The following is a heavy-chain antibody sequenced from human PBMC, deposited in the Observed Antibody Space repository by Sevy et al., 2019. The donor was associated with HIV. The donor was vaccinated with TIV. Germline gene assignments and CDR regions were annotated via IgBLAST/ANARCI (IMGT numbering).Heavy chain of an antibody. CDR2: ISGSGGRT. CDR1: GFTFSSYA. J-gene: IGHJ4*02. CDR3: ANLGTSYYESSSYYYQAPFDY. Sequence: RGSLRLSCAASGFTFSSYAMSWVRQAPGKGLEWVSGISGSGGRTYYADSVKGRFTISRDNSKNTLYLQMKSLRAEDTAVYYCANLGTSYYESSSYYYQAPFDYWGQGTLVTVSS. V-gene: IGHV3-23*01. D-gene: IGHD3-22*01.